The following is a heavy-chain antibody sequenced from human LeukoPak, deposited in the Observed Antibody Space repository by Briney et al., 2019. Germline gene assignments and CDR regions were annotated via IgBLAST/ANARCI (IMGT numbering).Heavy chain of an antibody. V-gene: IGHV4-34*01. J-gene: IGHJ6*03. CDR3: ARVHYRGYYYYYMDV. Sequence: SETLSLTCAVYGGSFSGYYWSWIRQPPGKGLEWIGEINHSGSTNYNPSLKSRVTISVDTSKNQFSLKLSSVTAADTAVYYCARVHYRGYYYYYMDVWGKGTTVTVSS. CDR1: GGSFSGYY. D-gene: IGHD1-14*01. CDR2: INHSGST.